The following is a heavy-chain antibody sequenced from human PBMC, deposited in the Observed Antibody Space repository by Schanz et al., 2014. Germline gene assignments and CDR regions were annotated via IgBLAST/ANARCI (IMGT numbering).Heavy chain of an antibody. J-gene: IGHJ3*02. D-gene: IGHD4-17*01. CDR3: ARKMKLGVYGGKGHDSLDI. Sequence: EVHLLESGGGLVEPGGSLRLSCATSGFSLDIFAVSWVRQAPGKGLEWVSGFDAHDGRAYYADSAKGRFTISRDNSKNTLYLQMNTLRAEDTAVYYCARKMKLGVYGGKGHDSLDIWGQGTMDTVSS. CDR2: FDAHDGRA. V-gene: IGHV3-23*01. CDR1: GFSLDIFA.